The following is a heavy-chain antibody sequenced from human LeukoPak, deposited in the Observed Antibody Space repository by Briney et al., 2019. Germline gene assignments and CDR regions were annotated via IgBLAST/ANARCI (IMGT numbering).Heavy chain of an antibody. V-gene: IGHV1-2*02. CDR3: ARDLDYYDSSGYYFVSYFQH. D-gene: IGHD3-22*01. CDR1: GYTFTGYY. Sequence: ASVKVSCKASGYTFTGYYMHWVRQAPGQGLEWMGWINPNSGGTNYAQKFQGRVTMTRDTSISTAYMELSRLRSDDTAVYYCARDLDYYDSSGYYFVSYFQHWGQGTLVTVSS. J-gene: IGHJ1*01. CDR2: INPNSGGT.